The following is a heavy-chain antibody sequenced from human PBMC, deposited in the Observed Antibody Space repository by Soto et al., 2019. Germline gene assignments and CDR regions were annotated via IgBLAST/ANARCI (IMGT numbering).Heavy chain of an antibody. V-gene: IGHV1-69*01. CDR2: IIPVFGTT. D-gene: IGHD3-16*01. CDR1: GGIFSSFA. CDR3: AMGGSPYVWFNEY. J-gene: IGHJ4*02. Sequence: QEQLVQSGAEVKKPGSSMKVSCKASGGIFSSFAISWVRQAAGPGLEWMGGIIPVFGTTNYAQKFQDRVTITADESTNTAYMELSSLRSEDTAMYYCAMGGSPYVWFNEYWGQGTLVTVSS.